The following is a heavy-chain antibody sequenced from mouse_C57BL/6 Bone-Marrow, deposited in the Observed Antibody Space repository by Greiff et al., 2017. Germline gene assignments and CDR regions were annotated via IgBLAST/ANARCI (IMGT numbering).Heavy chain of an antibody. D-gene: IGHD2-5*01. V-gene: IGHV1-55*01. CDR2: IYPGSGST. J-gene: IGHJ1*03. CDR1: GYTFTSYW. Sequence: QLQQPGAELVKPGASVKMSCKASGYTFTSYWITWVKQRPGQGLEWIGDIYPGSGSTNNNEKFKSKATLTIDTASSTAYMQLSSLTSEDSAVYYCARPYYSNYWYFDVWGTGTTVTVSS. CDR3: ARPYYSNYWYFDV.